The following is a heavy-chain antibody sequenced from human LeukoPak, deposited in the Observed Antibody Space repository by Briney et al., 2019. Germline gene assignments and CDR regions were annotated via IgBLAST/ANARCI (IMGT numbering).Heavy chain of an antibody. CDR3: AGYCSGGSCYLDYGDYGTGVDY. Sequence: SETLSLTCTVSGGSISSSYYWGWIRQPPGKGLEWIGSIYYSGSTYYNPSLKSRVTISVDTSKNQFSLKLSSVTAADTAVYYCAGYCSGGSCYLDYGDYGTGVDYWGQGTLVTVSS. V-gene: IGHV4-39*01. CDR2: IYYSGST. CDR1: GGSISSSYY. J-gene: IGHJ4*02. D-gene: IGHD2-15*01.